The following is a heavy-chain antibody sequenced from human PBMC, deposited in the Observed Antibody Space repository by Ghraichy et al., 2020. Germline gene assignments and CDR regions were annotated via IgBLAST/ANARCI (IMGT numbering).Heavy chain of an antibody. V-gene: IGHV4-38-2*01. CDR1: GYSISSGYY. CDR3: ASYAYCGGDCQGPHDY. D-gene: IGHD2-21*02. CDR2: IYHSGST. Sequence: SETLSLTCAVSGYSISSGYYWGWIRQPPGKGLEWIGSIYHSGSTYYNPSLKSRVTISVDTSKNQFSLKLSSVTAADTAVYYCASYAYCGGDCQGPHDYWGQGTLVTVSS. J-gene: IGHJ4*02.